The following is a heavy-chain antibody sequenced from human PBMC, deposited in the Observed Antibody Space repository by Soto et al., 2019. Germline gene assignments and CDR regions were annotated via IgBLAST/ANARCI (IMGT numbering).Heavy chain of an antibody. CDR3: ARVDSVSYFDY. V-gene: IGHV4-4*02. J-gene: IGHJ4*02. Sequence: QVQLQESGPGLVKPSGTLSLTCAVSGASISSTDWWSWVRQPPGKGLEWIGEIHQSGMTNYNPSRQRRVTISLDKSKKQFSLTLSSVTAADMAVYHCARVDSVSYFDYWGQGTLVTVSS. CDR2: IHQSGMT. D-gene: IGHD1-26*01. CDR1: GASISSTDW.